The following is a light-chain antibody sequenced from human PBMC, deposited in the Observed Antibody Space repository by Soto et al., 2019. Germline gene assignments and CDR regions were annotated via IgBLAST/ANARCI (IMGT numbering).Light chain of an antibody. J-gene: IGLJ3*02. CDR2: LNSDGRH. Sequence: QLVLTQSPSASASLGASVKVTCTLSSGHSSYAIAWHQQQPEKGPRFLMKLNSDGRHRKGDGIPDRFSGSSSGAERYLTISSLQSEDEADYYCQTWGTGIQGVFGGGTKLTVL. CDR1: SGHSSYA. CDR3: QTWGTGIQGV. V-gene: IGLV4-69*01.